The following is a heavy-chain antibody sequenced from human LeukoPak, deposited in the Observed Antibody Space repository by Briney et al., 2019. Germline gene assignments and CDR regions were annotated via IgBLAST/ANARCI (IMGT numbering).Heavy chain of an antibody. D-gene: IGHD3-10*01. CDR2: ISRNSGSI. V-gene: IGHV3-9*03. J-gene: IGHJ3*02. CDR3: AKVHYGSGSYYNGAFDI. CDR1: GFTFHDYA. Sequence: GRSLRLSCAASGFTFHDYAMHWVRQAPGKGLEWVSGISRNSGSIGYADSVKGRFTISRDNAKNSLYLQMNSLSAEDMALYYCAKVHYGSGSYYNGAFDIWGQGTMVTVSS.